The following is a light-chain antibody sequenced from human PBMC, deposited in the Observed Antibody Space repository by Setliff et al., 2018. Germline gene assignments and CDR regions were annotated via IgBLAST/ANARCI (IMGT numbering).Light chain of an antibody. CDR1: SSDVGDYKY. CDR3: SSYTSLSTRV. CDR2: EVS. J-gene: IGLJ1*01. Sequence: QSALPQPASVSGSPGQSITISCTGTSSDVGDYKYVSWYQQLPGKAPKLIIFEVSNRPSGIPNRFSGPKSGNTASLSISGLQAEDEADYYCSSYTSLSTRVFGTGTKVTVL. V-gene: IGLV2-14*01.